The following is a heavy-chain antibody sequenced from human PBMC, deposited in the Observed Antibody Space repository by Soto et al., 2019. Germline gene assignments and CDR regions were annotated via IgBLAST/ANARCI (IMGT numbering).Heavy chain of an antibody. CDR2: SHYSGTT. CDR1: GTSISSYY. Sequence: PSETLSLTCTVSGTSISSYYWSWLRQPPGKGLEGIANSHYSGTTNYKPSLASRVTLSVDTSKNQFSLKMTSVTAADRAMYFCARYNSYAIDYWGRGTLVTVS. V-gene: IGHV4-59*01. J-gene: IGHJ4*02. D-gene: IGHD2-8*01. CDR3: ARYNSYAIDY.